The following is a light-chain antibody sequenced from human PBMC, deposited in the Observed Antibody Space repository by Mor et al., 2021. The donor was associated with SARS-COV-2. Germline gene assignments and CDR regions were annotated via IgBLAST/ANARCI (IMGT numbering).Light chain of an antibody. Sequence: GLKSGSVSSNYYPSWYQHIPGQAPRTLIYSTNSRPSGVPARFSGSILGDKAALTITGAQAVDECDYYCVIYMGSGPVLFGG. V-gene: IGLV8-61*01. CDR3: VIYMGSGPVL. CDR2: STN. CDR1: SGSVSSNYY. J-gene: IGLJ3*02.